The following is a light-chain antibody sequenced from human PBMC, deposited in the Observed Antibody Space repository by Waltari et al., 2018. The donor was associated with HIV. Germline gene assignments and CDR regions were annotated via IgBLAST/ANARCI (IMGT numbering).Light chain of an antibody. CDR2: GNS. J-gene: IGLJ2*01. Sequence: QSVLTQPPSVSGAPGQRVTISCTGSSSNIGAGYDVHRHQQLPGTAPKLLIYGNSNRPSGVPDRFSGSKSGTSASLAITGLQAEDEADYYCQSYDSSLSAPVVFGGGTKLTVL. CDR3: QSYDSSLSAPVV. CDR1: SSNIGAGYD. V-gene: IGLV1-40*01.